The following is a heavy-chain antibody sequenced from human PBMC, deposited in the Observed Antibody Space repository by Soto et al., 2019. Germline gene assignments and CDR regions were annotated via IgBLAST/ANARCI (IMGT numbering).Heavy chain of an antibody. CDR3: ARDLWFGAYYYGMDV. CDR2: INPNSGGT. D-gene: IGHD3-10*01. Sequence: ASVKVSCKASGYTFTGYYMHWVRQAPGQGLEWMGWINPNSGGTSYAQKFQGWVTMTRDTSISTAYMELSRLRSDDTAVYYCARDLWFGAYYYGMDVWGQGTTVTVSS. J-gene: IGHJ6*02. V-gene: IGHV1-2*04. CDR1: GYTFTGYY.